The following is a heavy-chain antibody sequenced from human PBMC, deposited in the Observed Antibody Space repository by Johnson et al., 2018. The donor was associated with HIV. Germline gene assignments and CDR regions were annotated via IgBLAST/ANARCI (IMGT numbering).Heavy chain of an antibody. Sequence: VQLVESGGGVVRPGGSLRLSCAASGFTFNDYGMSWVRQATGKGLEWVSGINWNGGRTGYADSVKGRFTISRDNAKNSLYLQMNSLRAEDTALFYCARVSRLGDITMLSDAFDIWGQGTMVTVSS. CDR2: INWNGGRT. D-gene: IGHD3-10*01. CDR1: GFTFNDYG. CDR3: ARVSRLGDITMLSDAFDI. V-gene: IGHV3-20*04. J-gene: IGHJ3*02.